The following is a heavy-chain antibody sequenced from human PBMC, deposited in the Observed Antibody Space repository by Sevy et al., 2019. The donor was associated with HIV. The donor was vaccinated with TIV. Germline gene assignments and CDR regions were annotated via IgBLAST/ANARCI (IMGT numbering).Heavy chain of an antibody. D-gene: IGHD6-13*01. J-gene: IGHJ4*02. CDR3: ARHGSWSFYFDY. CDR2: IYYTATT. CDR1: DDSISSSNYF. Sequence: SETLSLTCSVSDDSISSSNYFWGGIRQPPGKGLEWIGSIYYTATTYYTPSLRSRFTLSVDTSKKKFSLKLSSVTAADTAGYYCARHGSWSFYFDYWGQGILVTVSS. V-gene: IGHV4-39*01.